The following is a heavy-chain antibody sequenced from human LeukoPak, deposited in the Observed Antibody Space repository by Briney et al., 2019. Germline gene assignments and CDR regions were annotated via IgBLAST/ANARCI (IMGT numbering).Heavy chain of an antibody. D-gene: IGHD4-23*01. CDR3: ARDAGYYGGNLQAFDI. V-gene: IGHV3-7*01. J-gene: IGHJ3*02. CDR2: IKQDRSEK. Sequence: GGSLRLSCAASGFTFSSYAMSWVRQAPGKGLELVANIKQDRSEKYYVDSVKGRFTISRDNAKNSLYLQMNSLRAEDTAVYYCARDAGYYGGNLQAFDIWGQGTMVTVSS. CDR1: GFTFSSYA.